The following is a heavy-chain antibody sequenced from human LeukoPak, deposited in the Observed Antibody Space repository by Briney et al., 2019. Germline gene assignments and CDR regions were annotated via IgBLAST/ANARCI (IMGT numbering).Heavy chain of an antibody. CDR1: GYTFTSYD. CDR3: ARGNTRIAIVRGLPYNWFDP. J-gene: IGHJ5*02. V-gene: IGHV1-8*02. D-gene: IGHD3-10*01. CDR2: MNPNSGNT. Sequence: ASVKVSCKASGYTFTSYDINWVRQATGQGLEWMGRMNPNSGNTGYAQKFQDRVTMTRDSSISTAYMELSGLRSEDTGVYCCARGNTRIAIVRGLPYNWFDPWGQGTLVTVSS.